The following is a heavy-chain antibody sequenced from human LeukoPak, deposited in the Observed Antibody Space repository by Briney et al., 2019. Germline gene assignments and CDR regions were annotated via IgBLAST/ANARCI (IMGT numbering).Heavy chain of an antibody. CDR1: GYRLTSYW. V-gene: IGHV5-51*01. J-gene: IGHJ4*02. Sequence: GESLKIPCKGPGYRLTSYWIGRVRPMPGKGPEWMGIIYPGDSDTRHSPSFQGQVTISADKSISTSYLQCSSLKASDTSMYYCARGYSGYDLLSYFDYWGQGTLVTVSS. D-gene: IGHD5-12*01. CDR3: ARGYSGYDLLSYFDY. CDR2: IYPGDSDT.